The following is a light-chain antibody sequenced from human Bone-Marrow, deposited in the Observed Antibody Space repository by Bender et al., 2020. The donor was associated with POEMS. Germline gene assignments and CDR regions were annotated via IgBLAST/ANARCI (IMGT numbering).Light chain of an antibody. V-gene: IGLV2-14*02. CDR2: EVS. CDR3: AAWDDSLSGGV. Sequence: QSALTQPASVSGSPGQSITISCTGTSSDVGSYNLVSWYQQHPGKAPKVMIYEVSKRPSGVSNRFSGSKSGTSASLVIIGLRSEDEADYYCAAWDDSLSGGVFGGGTKLTVL. CDR1: SSDVGSYNL. J-gene: IGLJ3*02.